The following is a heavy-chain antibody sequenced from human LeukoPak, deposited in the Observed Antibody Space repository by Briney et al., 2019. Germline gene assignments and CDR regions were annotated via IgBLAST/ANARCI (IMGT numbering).Heavy chain of an antibody. Sequence: SETLSLTCAVYGGSFSGYYWSWIRQPPGKGLEWIGEINHSGSTNYNPSLKSRVTISVDTSKNQFSLKLSSVTAADTAVYYCARAIEGAYYLDYWGQGTLVTVSS. CDR2: INHSGST. J-gene: IGHJ4*02. D-gene: IGHD5-24*01. CDR1: GGSFSGYY. V-gene: IGHV4-34*01. CDR3: ARAIEGAYYLDY.